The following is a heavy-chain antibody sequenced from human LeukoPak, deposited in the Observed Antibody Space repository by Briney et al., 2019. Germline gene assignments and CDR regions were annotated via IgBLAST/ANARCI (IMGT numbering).Heavy chain of an antibody. CDR3: ARAPMYYYDSSGLDYYFDY. Sequence: SETLSLTCTVSGYSISSGCYWGWIRQPPGKGLEWIGSIYHSGSTYYNPSLKSRVTISVDTSKNQFSLKLSSVTAADTAVYYCARAPMYYYDSSGLDYYFDYWGQGTLVTVSS. V-gene: IGHV4-38-2*02. CDR1: GYSISSGCY. J-gene: IGHJ4*02. CDR2: IYHSGST. D-gene: IGHD3-22*01.